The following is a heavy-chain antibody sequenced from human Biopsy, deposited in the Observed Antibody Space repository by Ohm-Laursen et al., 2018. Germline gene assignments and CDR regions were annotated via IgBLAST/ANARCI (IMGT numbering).Heavy chain of an antibody. J-gene: IGHJ6*02. D-gene: IGHD2-15*01. CDR1: GGSISSSTTYY. V-gene: IGHV4-39*07. CDR3: ALETTYCSGNRCYPDGMDV. Sequence: TLSLTCPVSGGSISSSTTYYWAWLRQPPGKGLEWIGSIYNTETTYYNPSLKNLITISVDTSKNQLSLKLRSVTAADTAVYYCALETTYCSGNRCYPDGMDVWGQGTTVTVSS. CDR2: IYNTETT.